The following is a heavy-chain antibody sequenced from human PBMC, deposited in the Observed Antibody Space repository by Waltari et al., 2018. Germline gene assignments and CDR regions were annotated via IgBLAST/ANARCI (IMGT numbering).Heavy chain of an antibody. CDR2: INHSGST. CDR1: GGSFSGYY. CDR3: ARGGPRTRNRWLSTGVAFDI. J-gene: IGHJ3*02. Sequence: QVQLQQWGAGLLKPSETLSLTCAVYGGSFSGYYWSWIRQPPGKGREGIGEINHSGSTNYNRSSKSRVTISGDTSKNQISLKLSSLTAADTAVYDCARGGPRTRNRWLSTGVAFDIWGQGTMVTVSS. D-gene: IGHD3-22*01. V-gene: IGHV4-34*01.